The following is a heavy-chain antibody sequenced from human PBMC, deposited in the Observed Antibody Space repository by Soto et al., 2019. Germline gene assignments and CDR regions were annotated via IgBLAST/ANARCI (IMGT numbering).Heavy chain of an antibody. CDR2: INPSGDST. Sequence: GALRLACGASGFTFSRHGLSWVRQAPGKGLEWVSTINPSGDSTFYADSVKGRFTISRDNSKNTVYLQMNSLSVGDTAVYLCAKVDVSTAGSFDYWGQGALVTVSS. CDR1: GFTFSRHG. D-gene: IGHD6-13*01. V-gene: IGHV3-23*01. J-gene: IGHJ4*02. CDR3: AKVDVSTAGSFDY.